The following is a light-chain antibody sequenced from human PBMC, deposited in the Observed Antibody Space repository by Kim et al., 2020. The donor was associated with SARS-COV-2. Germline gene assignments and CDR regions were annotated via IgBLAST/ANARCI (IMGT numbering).Light chain of an antibody. V-gene: IGKV3-20*01. CDR3: QQYANSPVT. J-gene: IGKJ5*01. Sequence: EIVLTQSPGTLSLSPGERATLSCRASQSVSGSYLAWYQQKPGQPPRLLIYGGSSRATGIPDRFSGSGSGTDFTLAISRLEPEDFAVYSCQQYANSPVTFGQGTRLEI. CDR2: GGS. CDR1: QSVSGSY.